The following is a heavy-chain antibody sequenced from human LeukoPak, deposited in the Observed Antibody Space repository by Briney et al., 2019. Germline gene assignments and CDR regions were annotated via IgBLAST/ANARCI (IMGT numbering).Heavy chain of an antibody. V-gene: IGHV3-33*06. D-gene: IGHD5-18*01. J-gene: IGHJ4*02. CDR3: AKDWGYTTMVSYYFDY. Sequence: GGSLRLSCAASGFTFSGYGMHWVRQAPDKGLEWVAVIWYDGNNKYYADSVKGRFTISRDNSKDTLYLQMNSLRAEDTAVYYCAKDWGYTTMVSYYFDYWGQGALVTVSS. CDR1: GFTFSGYG. CDR2: IWYDGNNK.